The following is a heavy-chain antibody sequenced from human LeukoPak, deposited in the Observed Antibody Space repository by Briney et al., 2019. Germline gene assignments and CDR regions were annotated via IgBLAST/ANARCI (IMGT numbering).Heavy chain of an antibody. D-gene: IGHD2-8*02. Sequence: SETLSLTCAVYGGSFSGYYWSWIRQPPGKGLEWIGEINHSGSTNYNPSLKRRVTISVDTSKNQFSLKLSSVTAADTAVYYCARAVVLVSYYYYYGMDVWGQGTTVTVSS. CDR3: ARAVVLVSYYYYYGMDV. CDR1: GGSFSGYY. V-gene: IGHV4-34*01. CDR2: INHSGST. J-gene: IGHJ6*02.